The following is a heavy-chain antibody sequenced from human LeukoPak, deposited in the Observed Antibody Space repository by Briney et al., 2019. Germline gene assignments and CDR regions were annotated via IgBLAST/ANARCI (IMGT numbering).Heavy chain of an antibody. D-gene: IGHD4-17*01. CDR3: ARWRGDDYGDYDCFDY. CDR2: ISYDGSNK. V-gene: IGHV3-30*04. CDR1: GFTFSSYA. J-gene: IGHJ4*02. Sequence: GGSLRLSCAASGFTFSSYAMHWVRQAPGKGLEWVAVISYDGSNKYYAGSVKGRFTISRDNSKNTLYLQMNSLRAEDTAVYYCARWRGDDYGDYDCFDYWGQGTLVTVSS.